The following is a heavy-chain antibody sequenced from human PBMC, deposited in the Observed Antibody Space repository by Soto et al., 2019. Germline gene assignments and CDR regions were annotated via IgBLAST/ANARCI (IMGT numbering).Heavy chain of an antibody. Sequence: QVQLVQSGAEVKKPGASVKVSCKASGYTFTSYDINWVRQATGQGLEWMGWMNPNSGNTGYAQKFQGRATMTRNTSISTAYMELSSLRSEDTAVYYCARGRGYSYGYMRLAAAGFDYWGQGTLVTVSS. CDR1: GYTFTSYD. CDR2: MNPNSGNT. V-gene: IGHV1-8*01. CDR3: ARGRGYSYGYMRLAAAGFDY. D-gene: IGHD5-18*01. J-gene: IGHJ4*02.